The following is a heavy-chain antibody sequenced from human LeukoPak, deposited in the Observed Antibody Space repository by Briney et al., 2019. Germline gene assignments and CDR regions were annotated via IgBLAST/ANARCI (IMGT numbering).Heavy chain of an antibody. CDR3: ARSVVGYDNFDY. V-gene: IGHV4-4*07. CDR1: GGSISSYY. D-gene: IGHD5-18*01. J-gene: IGHJ4*02. CDR2: IYTSGST. Sequence: SETVSLTCTVSGGSISSYYWSWIRQPAGKGLEWIGRIYTSGSTNYNPSLKSRVTISVDTSKNQFSLKLNSVTASDTAMYYCARSVVGYDNFDYWGQGTLVTVSS.